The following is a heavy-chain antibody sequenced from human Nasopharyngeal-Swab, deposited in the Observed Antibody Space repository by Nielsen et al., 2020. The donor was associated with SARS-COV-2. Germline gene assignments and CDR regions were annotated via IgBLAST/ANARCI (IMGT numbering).Heavy chain of an antibody. V-gene: IGHV4-38-2*01. D-gene: IGHD4-11*01. CDR1: GYSISSGYY. J-gene: IGHJ6*03. CDR3: ARRTRYSNYAYYYMDV. CDR2: IYHSGST. Sequence: SKTLSLTCAVSGYSISSGYYWGWIRQPPGKGLEWIGSIYHSGSTYYNPSLKSRVTISVDTSKNQFSLKLSSVTAADTAAYYCARRTRYSNYAYYYMDVWGKGTTVTVSS.